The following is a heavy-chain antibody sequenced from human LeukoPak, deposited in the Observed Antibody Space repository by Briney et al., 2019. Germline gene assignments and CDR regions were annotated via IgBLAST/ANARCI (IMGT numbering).Heavy chain of an antibody. Sequence: PSETLSLTCTVSGGSISSSSYYCGWIRQPPGKGLEWIGSIYYTGSTYYNPSLKSRVTISVDTSKNQFSLKLTSVTAADTAVYYCTTGNYWGQGTLVTVSS. V-gene: IGHV4-39*01. CDR3: TTGNY. D-gene: IGHD1-14*01. CDR2: IYYTGST. CDR1: GGSISSSSYY. J-gene: IGHJ4*02.